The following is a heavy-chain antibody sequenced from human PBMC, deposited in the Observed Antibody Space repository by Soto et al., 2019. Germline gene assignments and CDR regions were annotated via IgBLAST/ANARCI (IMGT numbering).Heavy chain of an antibody. CDR1: GYTFTSYA. Sequence: QVQLVQSGAEEKKPGASVKVSCKASGYTFTSYAMHWVRQAPGQRLEWMGWINAGNGNTKYSQKFQGRVTITRDTCACTXXMELSSLRSEDTAVYYCAREGNCISTSCYVDYFDYWGQGTLVTVSS. J-gene: IGHJ4*02. V-gene: IGHV1-3*05. D-gene: IGHD2-2*01. CDR3: AREGNCISTSCYVDYFDY. CDR2: INAGNGNT.